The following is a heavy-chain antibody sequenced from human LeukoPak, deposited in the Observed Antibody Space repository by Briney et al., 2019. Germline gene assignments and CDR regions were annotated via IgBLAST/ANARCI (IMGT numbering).Heavy chain of an antibody. V-gene: IGHV4-39*01. CDR3: ARRKGDYPYYFDY. CDR1: GGSISCYSYL. Sequence: SDPLSRTCAVSGGSISCYSYLLGWIPQPPGTGLDWIGTIYHSGSTYYKPSLKSRVTISVDTSKSQFSLRLSTVTAADTAVYYCARRKGDYPYYFDYWGQGTLVTVSS. J-gene: IGHJ4*02. D-gene: IGHD4-17*01. CDR2: IYHSGST.